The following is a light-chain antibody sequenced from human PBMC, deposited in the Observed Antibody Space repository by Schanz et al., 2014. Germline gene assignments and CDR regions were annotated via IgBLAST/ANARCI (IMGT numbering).Light chain of an antibody. V-gene: IGKV1-27*01. Sequence: DIQMTQSPSSLSASVGDRVTITCRASQGISIYLAWYQHKPGKVPKLLIYSASTLQSGVPSRFSGSGSGTDFTLTISSLQPDDVATYYCQNYNGAPTWTFGQGTKVEIK. CDR3: QNYNGAPTWT. CDR1: QGISIY. J-gene: IGKJ1*01. CDR2: SAS.